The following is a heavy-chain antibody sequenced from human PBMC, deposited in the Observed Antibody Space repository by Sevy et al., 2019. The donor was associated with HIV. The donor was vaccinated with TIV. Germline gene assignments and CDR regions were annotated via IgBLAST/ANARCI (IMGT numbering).Heavy chain of an antibody. J-gene: IGHJ4*02. Sequence: GGSLRLSCAASGFNFYIYWIHWVRQAPGKGLVWVSRINSDGGSTSHADSVKGRFTISRDNAKNTVYPQMSSLRAEDTAVYYCARGTAGTFDYWGQGTLVTVSS. CDR1: GFNFYIYW. V-gene: IGHV3-74*01. CDR2: INSDGGST. CDR3: ARGTAGTFDY. D-gene: IGHD1-1*01.